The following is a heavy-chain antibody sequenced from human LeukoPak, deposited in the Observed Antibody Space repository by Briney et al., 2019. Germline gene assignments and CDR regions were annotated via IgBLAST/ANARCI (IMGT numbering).Heavy chain of an antibody. CDR3: ARGEDLYYYDSSGYLD. V-gene: IGHV4-34*01. D-gene: IGHD3-22*01. CDR1: GGSFSGYY. Sequence: SETLSLTCAVYGGSFSGYYWSWIRQPPGKGLEWIGEINHSGSTNYNPSLKSRVTISVDTSKNQFSLKPSSVTAADTAVYYCARGEDLYYYDSSGYLDWGQGTLVTVSS. J-gene: IGHJ4*02. CDR2: INHSGST.